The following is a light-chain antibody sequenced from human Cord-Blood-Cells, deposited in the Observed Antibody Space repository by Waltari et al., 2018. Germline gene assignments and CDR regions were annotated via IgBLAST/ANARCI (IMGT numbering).Light chain of an antibody. J-gene: IGKJ1*01. V-gene: IGKV3-15*01. CDR1: QGVSSN. Sequence: EIVMTQSPATLSVSPGERATLSCRASQGVSSNLAWYQQQPGQAPRLLIYGASTRATGIPARFSGSGSGTEFTLTISSLQSEDFAVDYCQQYNNWPWTFGQGTKVEIK. CDR2: GAS. CDR3: QQYNNWPWT.